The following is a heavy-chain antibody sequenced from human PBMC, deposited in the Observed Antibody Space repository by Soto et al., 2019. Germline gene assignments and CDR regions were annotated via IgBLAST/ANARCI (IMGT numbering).Heavy chain of an antibody. CDR1: GYTFYSHS. J-gene: IGHJ6*02. V-gene: IGHV1-18*01. Sequence: QAQLVQSGAEVKKPGASVKVSCKASGYTFYSHSISWVRQAPGQGLEWMGRISADNSNTKYAQKFRGRVTMTTDTXXSRVYMELRNLRSDDTAVYYCARCIQQDYYYGMDVWGQGTTVTVSS. D-gene: IGHD5-18*01. CDR2: ISADNSNT. CDR3: ARCIQQDYYYGMDV.